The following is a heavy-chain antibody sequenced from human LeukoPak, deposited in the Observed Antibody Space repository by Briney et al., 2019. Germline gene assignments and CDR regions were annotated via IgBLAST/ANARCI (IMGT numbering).Heavy chain of an antibody. CDR2: ISSRSSYI. CDR3: ARGHAVDRSIWYFDY. CDR1: GFTFSDYS. V-gene: IGHV3-21*01. J-gene: IGHJ4*02. D-gene: IGHD1-26*01. Sequence: GGSLRLSCAASGFTFSDYSMSWVRQAPGKGLQWVSSISSRSSYIYSADSGKGRFTISRDNAKNSLSLQMNSLRAEDTAVYYCARGHAVDRSIWYFDYWGQGTLVTVSS.